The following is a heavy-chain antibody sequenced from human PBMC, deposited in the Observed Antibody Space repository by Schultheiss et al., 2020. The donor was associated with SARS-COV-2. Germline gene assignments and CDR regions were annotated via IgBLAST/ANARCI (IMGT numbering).Heavy chain of an antibody. CDR2: INHSGST. CDR3: ARPDGDYALYGMDV. D-gene: IGHD4-17*01. CDR1: GGSMSSYY. V-gene: IGHV4-4*07. J-gene: IGHJ6*02. Sequence: GSLRLSCTVSGGSMSSYYWNWIRQPAGKGLEWIGRINHSGSTYYNPSLKSRGTISVDTSKNQFSLKLSSVTAADTAVYYCARPDGDYALYGMDVWGQGTTVTVSS.